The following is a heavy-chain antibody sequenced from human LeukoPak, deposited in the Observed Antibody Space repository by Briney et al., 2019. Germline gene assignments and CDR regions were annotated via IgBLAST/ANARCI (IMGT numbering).Heavy chain of an antibody. J-gene: IGHJ5*02. Sequence: GGSLRLSCAASGFTFSSYSMNWVRQAPGKGQEWVSSISTRSSYIYYADSVKGRFTISRDNAKNSLYLQMNSLRAEDTAVYYCVSAGIAAAGTSYWFDPWGQGTLVTVSS. CDR3: VSAGIAAAGTSYWFDP. D-gene: IGHD6-13*01. CDR1: GFTFSSYS. CDR2: ISTRSSYI. V-gene: IGHV3-21*01.